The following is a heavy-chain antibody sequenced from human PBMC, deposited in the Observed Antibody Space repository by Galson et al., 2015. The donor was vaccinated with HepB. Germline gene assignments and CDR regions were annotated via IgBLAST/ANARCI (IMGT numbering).Heavy chain of an antibody. CDR2: IKEDGSEK. CDR3: ARSMDRGVGHIPLDH. V-gene: IGHV3-7*03. CDR1: GFTFSDYW. Sequence: SLRLSCAASGFTFSDYWMNWVRQAPGKGLEWVANIKEDGSEKYYVDSVKGRFTVSRDNAKNSLYLQMNSLRVEDTAVYYCARSMDRGVGHIPLDHWGQGTLVTV. D-gene: IGHD3-10*01. J-gene: IGHJ4*02.